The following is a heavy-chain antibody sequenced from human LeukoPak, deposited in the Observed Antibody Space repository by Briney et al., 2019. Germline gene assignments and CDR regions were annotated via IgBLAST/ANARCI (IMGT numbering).Heavy chain of an antibody. CDR3: ARAARGVDSGY. V-gene: IGHV3-48*01. Sequence: GGSLRLSCAASGFTFSSYSMNWVRQAPGKGLEWVSYISSSSSTIYYADSVKGRFTISRDNAKNSLYLQMNSLRAEDTAVYYCARAARGVDSGYWGQGTLVTVSS. D-gene: IGHD1-26*01. CDR1: GFTFSSYS. CDR2: ISSSSSTI. J-gene: IGHJ4*02.